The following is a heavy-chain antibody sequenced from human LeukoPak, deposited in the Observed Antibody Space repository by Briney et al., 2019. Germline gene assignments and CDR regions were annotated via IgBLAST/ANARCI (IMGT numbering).Heavy chain of an antibody. CDR3: SRVAERVQQLAYYSDY. Sequence: GGSLRLSCSASGFTFGDYAMSWFRQTPGKGLEWVSFIRSRAYGATTEYAASGKDRFTISRDDSKSIAYLQMNSSKTEDTAVYYCSRVAERVQQLAYYSDYWGQGTLVTVSS. CDR2: IRSRAYGATT. CDR1: GFTFGDYA. J-gene: IGHJ4*02. V-gene: IGHV3-49*03. D-gene: IGHD6-13*01.